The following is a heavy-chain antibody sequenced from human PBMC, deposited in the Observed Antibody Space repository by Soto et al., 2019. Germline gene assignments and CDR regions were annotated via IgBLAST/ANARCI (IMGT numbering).Heavy chain of an antibody. V-gene: IGHV4-39*01. CDR1: CGSIISSSYY. J-gene: IGHJ4*02. CDR3: ARRRYSSGWYDY. Sequence: PSETLSLTCTFSCGSIISSSYYWGWIRQPPGKGLEWIGSIYYSGSTYYNPSLKSRVTISVDTSKNQFSLKLSSVTAADTAVYYCARRRYSSGWYDYWGQGTLVTVSS. CDR2: IYYSGST. D-gene: IGHD6-19*01.